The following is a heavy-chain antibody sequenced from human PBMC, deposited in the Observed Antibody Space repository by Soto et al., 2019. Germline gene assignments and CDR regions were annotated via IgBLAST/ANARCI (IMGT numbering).Heavy chain of an antibody. CDR2: IYYTGST. Sequence: KTXGTLSLTCSVSGASIRSGGYYWSWLRQSPGKGLEWIGHIYYTGSTFYSPSLKSRLTISLDTSKNQFSLDLRSVTAADTAMYYCARIEMASIKWGRGTLVTVSS. CDR3: ARIEMASIK. V-gene: IGHV4-31*03. J-gene: IGHJ4*02. CDR1: GASIRSGGYY.